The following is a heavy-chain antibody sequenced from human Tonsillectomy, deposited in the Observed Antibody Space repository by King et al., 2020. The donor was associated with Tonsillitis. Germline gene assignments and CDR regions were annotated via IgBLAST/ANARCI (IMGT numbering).Heavy chain of an antibody. CDR1: GDSVSSNSVA. CDR3: ARVVLQSLGDSSFHSGMDV. V-gene: IGHV6-1*01. J-gene: IGHJ6*02. D-gene: IGHD3-16*02. Sequence: VQLQQSGPGLVKRSQTLSITCAISGDSVSSNSVAWNWIRQSPSRGLEWLGRTYYRSKWYNDYAVSVKSRITINPDTSKNQFSLHLNSVTPEDTAVYYCARVVLQSLGDSSFHSGMDVWGQGTKVTVSS. CDR2: TYYRSKWYN.